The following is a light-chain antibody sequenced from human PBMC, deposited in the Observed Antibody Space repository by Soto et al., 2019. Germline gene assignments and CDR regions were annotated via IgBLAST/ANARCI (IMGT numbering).Light chain of an antibody. CDR3: QSYDSSLSVSV. CDR1: SSNIGAGYD. CDR2: GNF. Sequence: QSVLTQPPSVSGAPGQRVTISCTGSSSNIGAGYDVHWYQQLPGTAPKLLIYGNFNRPSGVPGRFSGSKSGTSASLAITGLQAEDEADYYCQSYDSSLSVSVFGGGTQLTVL. V-gene: IGLV1-40*01. J-gene: IGLJ7*01.